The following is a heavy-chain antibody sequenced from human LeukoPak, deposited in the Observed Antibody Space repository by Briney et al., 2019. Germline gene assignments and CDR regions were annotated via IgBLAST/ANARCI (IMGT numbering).Heavy chain of an antibody. J-gene: IGHJ4*02. CDR1: GGTFSSYA. CDR3: AGGRRDAYNYNY. D-gene: IGHD5-24*01. CDR2: IIPIFGTA. Sequence: VASVKVSCKASGGTFSSYAISWVRQAPGQGLEWMGGIIPIFGTANYAQKFQGRVTITADESTSTAYMELSSLRSEDTAVYYCAGGRRDAYNYNYWGQGTLVTVSS. V-gene: IGHV1-69*13.